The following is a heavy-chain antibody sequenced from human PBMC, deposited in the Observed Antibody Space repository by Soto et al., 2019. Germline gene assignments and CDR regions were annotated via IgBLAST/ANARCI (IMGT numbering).Heavy chain of an antibody. J-gene: IGHJ5*02. V-gene: IGHV3-33*01. CDR2: IWYYGSNK. Sequence: GGSLRLSCAASGFTFSSYGMHWVRQAPGKGLEWVAVIWYYGSNKYYADSVKGRFTISRDNSKNSLYLQMNSLRAEDTAVYYCAREGYSYGCVPWGQGTLVTVSS. CDR3: AREGYSYGCVP. CDR1: GFTFSSYG. D-gene: IGHD5-18*01.